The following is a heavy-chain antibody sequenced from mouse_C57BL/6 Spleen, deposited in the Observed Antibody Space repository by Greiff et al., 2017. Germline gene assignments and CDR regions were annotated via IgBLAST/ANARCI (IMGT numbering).Heavy chain of an antibody. D-gene: IGHD1-1*01. CDR3: ARHSYYYGSSYGDFNV. V-gene: IGHV5-6*01. Sequence: EVHLVESGGDLVKPGGSLKLSCAASGFTFSSYGMSWVRQTPDKRLEWVATISSGGSYTYYPDSVKGRFTISRNNAKNTLYLQMSSLKSEETGMYYRARHSYYYGSSYGDFNVWGTGTTVTVSS. J-gene: IGHJ1*03. CDR2: ISSGGSYT. CDR1: GFTFSSYG.